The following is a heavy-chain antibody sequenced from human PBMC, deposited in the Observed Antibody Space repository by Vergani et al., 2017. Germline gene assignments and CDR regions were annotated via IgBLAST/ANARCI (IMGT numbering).Heavy chain of an antibody. CDR1: GFTFNHYA. CDR2: ISGSGGST. CDR3: EKANPRNRGYDYLYYYHAMDV. D-gene: IGHD5-12*01. Sequence: EVQLLESGGDLVQPGGSLRLSCAASGFTFNHYAMNWVRQAPGKGLEWVSGISGSGGSTYYAGSVKGRFTISRDSSKNTLYLQMNSLSAGDTAVYYCEKANPRNRGYDYLYYYHAMDVWGQGTTVTVSS. J-gene: IGHJ6*02. V-gene: IGHV3-23*01.